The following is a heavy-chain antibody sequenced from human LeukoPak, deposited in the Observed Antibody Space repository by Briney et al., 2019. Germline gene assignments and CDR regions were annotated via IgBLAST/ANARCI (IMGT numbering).Heavy chain of an antibody. CDR2: IWYDGSNK. D-gene: IGHD2-2*01. J-gene: IGHJ6*02. Sequence: GGSLRLSCAASGFTFSSYGMHWVRQAPGKGLEWVAVIWYDGSNKYYADSVKGRFTISRDNSKNTLYLQMNSLRAEDTAVYYCAGDLPYCSSTSCYPSHYWYYGMDVWGQGTTVTVSS. CDR1: GFTFSSYG. CDR3: AGDLPYCSSTSCYPSHYWYYGMDV. V-gene: IGHV3-33*01.